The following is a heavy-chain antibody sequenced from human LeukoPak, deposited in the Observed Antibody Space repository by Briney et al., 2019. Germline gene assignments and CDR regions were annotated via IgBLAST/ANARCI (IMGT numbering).Heavy chain of an antibody. J-gene: IGHJ4*02. D-gene: IGHD2-8*01. CDR2: INPNSGGT. CDR1: GYTFTSYY. Sequence: AASVKVSCKASGYTFTSYYMHWVRQAPGQGLEWMGWINPNSGGTNYAQKFQGRVTMTRDTSISTAYMELSRLRSDDTAVYYCARDGEHIVLMVYAGYYFDYWGQGTLVTVSS. CDR3: ARDGEHIVLMVYAGYYFDY. V-gene: IGHV1-2*02.